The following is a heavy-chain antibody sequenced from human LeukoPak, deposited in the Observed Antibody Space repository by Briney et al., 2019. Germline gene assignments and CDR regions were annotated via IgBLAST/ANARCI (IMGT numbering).Heavy chain of an antibody. CDR1: GFTFSSYE. CDR3: ARVDPF. CDR2: TSTIGNLI. Sequence: QAGGSLRLSCAASGFTFSSYEMNWVRQAPGKGLEWVSYTSTIGNLIYYADSVKGRFTISRDNAKNSLYLQMNSLRAEDTAVYYCARVDPFWGQGTMVTVSS. J-gene: IGHJ3*01. D-gene: IGHD2-2*03. V-gene: IGHV3-48*03.